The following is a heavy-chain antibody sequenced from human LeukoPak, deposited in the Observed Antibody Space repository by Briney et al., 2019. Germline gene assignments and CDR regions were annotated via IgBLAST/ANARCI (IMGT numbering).Heavy chain of an antibody. CDR1: GFTFSSYE. CDR3: ARVASNYDFDY. CDR2: INWNGGST. V-gene: IGHV3-20*04. D-gene: IGHD4-11*01. Sequence: GGSLRLSCAASGFTFSSYEMNWVRQAPGKGLEWVSGINWNGGSTGYADSVKGRFTISRDNAQNSLYLQMNSLRAEDTALYYCARVASNYDFDYWGQGTLVTVSS. J-gene: IGHJ4*02.